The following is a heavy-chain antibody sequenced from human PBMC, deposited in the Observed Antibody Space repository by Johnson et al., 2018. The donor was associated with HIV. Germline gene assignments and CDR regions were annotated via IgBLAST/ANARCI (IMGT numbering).Heavy chain of an antibody. Sequence: VQLVESGGGLVQPGGSLRLSCAASGFTFSSYLMSWVRQAPGKGLEWVANIKQDGSEKYYVHSVKGRFTISRDNSKNTLYLQMNSLRAEDTAVYYCTRLYSSGWYGSAFDIWGQGTMVTVSS. J-gene: IGHJ3*02. CDR2: IKQDGSEK. D-gene: IGHD6-19*01. CDR1: GFTFSSYL. CDR3: TRLYSSGWYGSAFDI. V-gene: IGHV3-7*03.